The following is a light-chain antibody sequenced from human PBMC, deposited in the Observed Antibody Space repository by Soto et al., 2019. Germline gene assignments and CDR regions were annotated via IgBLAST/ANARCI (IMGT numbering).Light chain of an antibody. V-gene: IGLV2-14*01. CDR3: SSYTSSSTLYV. Sequence: QSVLTQPASVSGSPGQSITNSCTGTSSDVGGYNYVSWYQQHPGKAPKLMIYEVSNRPSGVSNRFSGSKSGNTASLTISGLQAEDEADYYCSSYTSSSTLYVFGTGTKLTLL. CDR2: EVS. CDR1: SSDVGGYNY. J-gene: IGLJ1*01.